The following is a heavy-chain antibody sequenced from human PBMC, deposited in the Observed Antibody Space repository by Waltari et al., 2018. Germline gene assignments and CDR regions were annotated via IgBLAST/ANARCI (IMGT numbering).Heavy chain of an antibody. Sequence: QVQLQESGPGLVKPSETLSLTCAVSGYSISSGYSWGWSRQPPGKGLEWIGSIYHSGSTYYNPSLKSRVTISVDTSKNQFSLKLSSVTAADTAVYYCARVVVAAPYYMDVWGKGTTVTVSS. CDR1: GYSISSGYS. D-gene: IGHD2-15*01. CDR2: IYHSGST. V-gene: IGHV4-38-2*01. J-gene: IGHJ6*03. CDR3: ARVVVAAPYYMDV.